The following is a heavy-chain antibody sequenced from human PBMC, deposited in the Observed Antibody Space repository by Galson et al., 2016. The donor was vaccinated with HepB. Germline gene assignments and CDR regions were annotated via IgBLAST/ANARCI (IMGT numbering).Heavy chain of an antibody. V-gene: IGHV3-7*01. CDR2: IKEDGSET. CDR3: ARLRPRSYFDY. J-gene: IGHJ4*02. CDR1: GFTFSSNW. Sequence: SLRFSCAASGFTFSSNWMSWVRQAPGKGLEWVASIKEDGSETYYVDSVKGRFTISRDNAKNSLYLQMSSLRAEDTAVFYCARLRPRSYFDYWGQGTLVTVSS.